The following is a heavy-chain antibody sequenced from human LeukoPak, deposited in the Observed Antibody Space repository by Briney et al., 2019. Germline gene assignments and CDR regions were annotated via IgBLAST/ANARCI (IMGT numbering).Heavy chain of an antibody. Sequence: PSETLSLTCTVSGGSISSYYWSWIRQPPGKGLEWIGHIYYSGSTNYNPSLKSRVTISVDTSKNQFSLKLSSVTAADTAVYYCARIVAGYSLDYYYYMDVWGKGTTVAISS. CDR1: GGSISSYY. CDR3: ARIVAGYSLDYYYYMDV. J-gene: IGHJ6*03. V-gene: IGHV4-59*01. CDR2: IYYSGST. D-gene: IGHD2-15*01.